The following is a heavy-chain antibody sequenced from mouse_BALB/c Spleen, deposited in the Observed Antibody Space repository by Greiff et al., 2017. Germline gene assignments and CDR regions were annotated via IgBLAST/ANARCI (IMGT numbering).Heavy chain of an antibody. D-gene: IGHD2-1*01. CDR3: AKDPAIYYGNYFDY. CDR1: GFTFSSYG. CDR2: INSNGGST. Sequence: DVHMVESGGGLVQPGGSLKLSCAASGFTFSSYGMSWVRQTPDKRLELVATINSNGGSTYYPDSVKGRFTISRDNAKNTLYLQMSSLKSEDTAMYDCAKDPAIYYGNYFDYWGQGTTLTVSS. V-gene: IGHV5-6-3*01. J-gene: IGHJ2*01.